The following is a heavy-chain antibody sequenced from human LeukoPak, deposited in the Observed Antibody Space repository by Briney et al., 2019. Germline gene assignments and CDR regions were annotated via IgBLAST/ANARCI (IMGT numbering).Heavy chain of an antibody. Sequence: GGSLRLSCAVSGFTFSSYSMIWVRQAPGKGLEWVSSISSTMTDTYHADSVKGRFTISRDNAKNSLYLQMNSLRAEDTAVYYCARDSSSWYYYYYYMDVWGKGTTVTVSS. J-gene: IGHJ6*03. V-gene: IGHV3-21*01. D-gene: IGHD6-13*01. CDR2: ISSTMTDT. CDR3: ARDSSSWYYYYYYMDV. CDR1: GFTFSSYS.